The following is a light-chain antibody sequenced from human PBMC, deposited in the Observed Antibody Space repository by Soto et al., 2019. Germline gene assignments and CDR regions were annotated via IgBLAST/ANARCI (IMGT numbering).Light chain of an antibody. CDR2: GVS. CDR3: QQYKVYSYT. J-gene: IGKJ2*01. CDR1: QSLTGR. Sequence: DIQMTQSPSTLSSSIGDRATLTCRASQSLTGRLAWYQQKPGRPPKLLIYGVSILASGVPSRFSGSESGTDFTLTISSLRPDDFATFYCQQYKVYSYTFGQGTRLDI. V-gene: IGKV1-5*01.